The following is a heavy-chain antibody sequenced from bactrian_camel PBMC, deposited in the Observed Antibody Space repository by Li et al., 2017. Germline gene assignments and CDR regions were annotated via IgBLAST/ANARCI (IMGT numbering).Heavy chain of an antibody. D-gene: IGHD5*01. CDR1: GTTLTRSC. CDR3: VRGLINAEAY. Sequence: HVQLVESGGGSVQAGGSLRLSRIITGTTLTRSCMGWFRQAPGKEREAVADIDADGAVRYVDSVKGRFTISRDNAKNTVYLQMNRLKPEDTAVYYCVRGLINAEAYWGQGTQVTVS. V-gene: IGHV3S53*01. J-gene: IGHJ4*01. CDR2: IDADGAV.